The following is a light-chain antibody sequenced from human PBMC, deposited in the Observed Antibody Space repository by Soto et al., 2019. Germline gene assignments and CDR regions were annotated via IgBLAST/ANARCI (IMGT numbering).Light chain of an antibody. Sequence: DIQMTQSPSSLSASVGVRVTITCRASQSISTYLNWYQQKPGKAPKLLIYAASSLQSGVPSRFSGSGSGTDFTLTIGSLQPEDFATYYCQQSYSTPRTFGQGTKVEIK. CDR3: QQSYSTPRT. CDR2: AAS. V-gene: IGKV1-39*01. CDR1: QSISTY. J-gene: IGKJ1*01.